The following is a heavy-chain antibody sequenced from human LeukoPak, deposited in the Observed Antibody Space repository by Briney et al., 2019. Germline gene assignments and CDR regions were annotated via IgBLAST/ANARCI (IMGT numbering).Heavy chain of an antibody. D-gene: IGHD3-10*02. Sequence: SETLSLTCAVYGGSFSGYYWSWIRQPPGKGLEWIGEINHSGSTNYNPSLKSRVTISVDTSKNQFSLKLSSVTAADTAVYYCARLSYVRGDRCLDHWGQGTLVTVSS. CDR3: ARLSYVRGDRCLDH. CDR1: GGSFSGYY. J-gene: IGHJ4*02. V-gene: IGHV4-34*01. CDR2: INHSGST.